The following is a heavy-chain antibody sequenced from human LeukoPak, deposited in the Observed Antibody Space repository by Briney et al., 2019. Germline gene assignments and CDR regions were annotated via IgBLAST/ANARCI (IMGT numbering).Heavy chain of an antibody. CDR1: GGSISSYY. CDR2: IYTSGST. D-gene: IGHD3-3*01. V-gene: IGHV4-4*07. CDR3: AGLDFWSGQFDP. Sequence: SETLSLTCTVSGGSISSYYWSWIRQPAGKGLEWIGRIYTSGSTNYSPSLKSRVTMSVDTSKNQFSLKLSSVTAADTAVYYCAGLDFWSGQFDPWGQGTLVTVSS. J-gene: IGHJ5*02.